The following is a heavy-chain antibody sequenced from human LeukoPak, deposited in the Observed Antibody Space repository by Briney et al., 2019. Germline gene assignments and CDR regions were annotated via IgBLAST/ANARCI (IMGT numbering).Heavy chain of an antibody. CDR3: ARPYSSGWSGAFDI. J-gene: IGHJ3*02. Sequence: PSETPSLTCTVSGGSISSYYWSWIRQPPGKGLEWIGNIYTSGNTNYNPSLKSRVAISVDTSKNQFSLKLNSVTAADTAVYYCARPYSSGWSGAFDIWGQGTMVTVSS. CDR2: IYTSGNT. V-gene: IGHV4-4*09. CDR1: GGSISSYY. D-gene: IGHD6-19*01.